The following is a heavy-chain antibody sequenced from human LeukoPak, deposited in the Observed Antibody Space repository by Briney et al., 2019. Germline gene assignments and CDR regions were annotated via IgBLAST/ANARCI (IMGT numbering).Heavy chain of an antibody. CDR3: ARESDSSGWYDS. CDR2: ISGDGGST. Sequence: PGGSLRLSCAAPGFSFDDYAIHWVRQAPGKGLGWVSLISGDGGSTFYADSVKGRFTISRDNSKNSLYLQMSSPRSEDTALYYCARESDSSGWYDSWGQGTLVTVSS. V-gene: IGHV3-43*02. CDR1: GFSFDDYA. D-gene: IGHD3-22*01. J-gene: IGHJ5*01.